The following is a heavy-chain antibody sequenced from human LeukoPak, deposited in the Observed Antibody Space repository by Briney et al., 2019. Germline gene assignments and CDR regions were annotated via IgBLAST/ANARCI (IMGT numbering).Heavy chain of an antibody. CDR2: VFNSMTT. CDR3: ARVSDETSGYSLDY. V-gene: IGHV4-4*07. J-gene: IGHJ4*02. Sequence: PSETLSLTCTVSGGSISSYYWSWIRQPPGKGLEWIGRVFNSMTTNYNPSLKSRVTMSVDTSKNQFSLKLSSVTAADTAVYYCARVSDETSGYSLDYWGQGTLVTVSS. D-gene: IGHD3-22*01. CDR1: GGSISSYY.